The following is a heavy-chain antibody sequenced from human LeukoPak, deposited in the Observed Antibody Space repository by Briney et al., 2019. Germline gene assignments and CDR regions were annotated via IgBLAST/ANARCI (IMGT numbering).Heavy chain of an antibody. D-gene: IGHD2-15*01. Sequence: GESLKISCKDSGNSFTSYWIGWVRQMPGKGLEWMGIIYPGDSDARYSPSFQGQVTISVDKSISTAYLQWNSLRASDTAMYYCATCSGAYYFHNWGQGTLVTVSS. CDR2: IYPGDSDA. CDR1: GNSFTSYW. V-gene: IGHV5-51*01. J-gene: IGHJ4*02. CDR3: ATCSGAYYFHN.